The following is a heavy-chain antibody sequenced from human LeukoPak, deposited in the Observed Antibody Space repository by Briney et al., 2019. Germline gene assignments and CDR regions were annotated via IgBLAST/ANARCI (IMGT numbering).Heavy chain of an antibody. Sequence: PGRSLRLSCAASGFTFSSYGMHWVRQAPGKGLEWVAVISYDGSNKYYADSVKGRFTISRDNSKNALYLQMNSLRAEDTAVYYCAEGGVIANVWGQGTTVTVSS. CDR1: GFTFSSYG. V-gene: IGHV3-30*18. CDR3: AEGGVIANV. CDR2: ISYDGSNK. D-gene: IGHD3-10*01. J-gene: IGHJ6*02.